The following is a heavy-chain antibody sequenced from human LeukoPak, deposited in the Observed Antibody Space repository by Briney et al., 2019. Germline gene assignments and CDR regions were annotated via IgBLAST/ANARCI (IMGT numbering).Heavy chain of an antibody. Sequence: PSETLSLTCTVSGGSISSSSYYWGWIRQPPGKGLEWIGYIYHSGSTYYNPSLKSRVTISVDRSKNQFSLKLSSVTAADTAVYYCARVIGGAGSGYYYYGMDVWGQGTTVTVSS. CDR1: GGSISSSSYY. J-gene: IGHJ6*02. D-gene: IGHD1-26*01. CDR2: IYHSGST. V-gene: IGHV4-39*07. CDR3: ARVIGGAGSGYYYYGMDV.